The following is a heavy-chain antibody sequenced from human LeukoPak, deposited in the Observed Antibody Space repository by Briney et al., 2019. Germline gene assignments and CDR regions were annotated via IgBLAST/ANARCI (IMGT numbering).Heavy chain of an antibody. CDR2: INPNSGGI. Sequence: GASVKVSCKASGYTFTGYYMHWVRQAPGQGLEWMGWINPNSGGINYAQKFQGRVTMTRDTSISTAYMELSRLRSDDTAVYHCARDRRFLEWLLPLDYWGQGTLVTVSS. CDR3: ARDRRFLEWLLPLDY. V-gene: IGHV1-2*02. D-gene: IGHD3-3*01. CDR1: GYTFTGYY. J-gene: IGHJ4*02.